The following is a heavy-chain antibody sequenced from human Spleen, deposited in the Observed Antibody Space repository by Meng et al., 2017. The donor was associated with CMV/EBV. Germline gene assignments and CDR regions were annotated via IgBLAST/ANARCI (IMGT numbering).Heavy chain of an antibody. CDR1: GDSVSSTGAA. V-gene: IGHV6-1*01. CDR2: TYYRSKWYN. CDR3: ARCGSSWYHYYYYGMDV. D-gene: IGHD6-13*01. Sequence: VQLQQSGPGLVKPSPTLSLTCAISGDSVSSTGAAWNWIRQSPSRGLEWLGRTYYRSKWYNDYAVSVKSRITINPDTSKNQFSLQLNSVTPEDTAVYYCARCGSSWYHYYYYGMDVWGQGTTVTVSS. J-gene: IGHJ6*02.